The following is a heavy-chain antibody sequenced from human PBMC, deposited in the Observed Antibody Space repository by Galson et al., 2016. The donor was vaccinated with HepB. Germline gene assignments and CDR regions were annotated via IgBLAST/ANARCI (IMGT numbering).Heavy chain of an antibody. CDR3: AQDDPPSS. Sequence: SLRLSCAASGFTFSSFAMSWVRQAPGKGLEWVSLISASGATSYYADSVKGRFTISRDNSQNTVYLQMNSLRADDTALYFCAQDDPPSSWGRGTLVTVSS. CDR1: GFTFSSFA. D-gene: IGHD2-15*01. V-gene: IGHV3-23*01. CDR2: ISASGATS. J-gene: IGHJ4*02.